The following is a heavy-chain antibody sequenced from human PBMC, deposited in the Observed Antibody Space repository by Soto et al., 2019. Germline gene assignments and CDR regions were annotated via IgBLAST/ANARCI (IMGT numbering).Heavy chain of an antibody. J-gene: IGHJ5*02. V-gene: IGHV4-34*01. CDR2: INHSGST. CDR1: GGSFSRYC. D-gene: IGHD6-19*01. CDR3: ARSRQWLVCNWFDP. Sequence: ASETLSHTCTVYGGSFSRYCWSWIRQPPGKGLEWIGEINHSGSTNYNPSLKSRVTISVDTSKNQFSLKLSSVTAADTAVYYCARSRQWLVCNWFDPWGQGTLVTVS.